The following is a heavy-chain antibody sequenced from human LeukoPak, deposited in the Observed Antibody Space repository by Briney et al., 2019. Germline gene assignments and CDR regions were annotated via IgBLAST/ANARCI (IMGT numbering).Heavy chain of an antibody. CDR2: ISGSGGST. D-gene: IGHD6-19*01. Sequence: GGSLRLSCAASGFTFSSYAMSWVRQAPGKGLGWVSAISGSGGSTYYADSVKGRFTISRDNSKNTLYLQMNSLRAEDTAVYYCAKKKGGGGWYFGAFDIWGQGTMVTVSS. CDR3: AKKKGGGGWYFGAFDI. V-gene: IGHV3-23*01. J-gene: IGHJ3*02. CDR1: GFTFSSYA.